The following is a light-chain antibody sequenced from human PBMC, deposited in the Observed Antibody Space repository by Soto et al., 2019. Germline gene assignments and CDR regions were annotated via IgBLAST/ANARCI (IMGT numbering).Light chain of an antibody. Sequence: EVVLTQSPGTLSLLPGERATLSCRASQSVSSSYLAWYQQKPGQAPRLLIFGASSRATGIPDRFSGSGSGTDFILTISRLEPEDFAVYYCQQYGNSRWTFGQGTKVEIK. CDR3: QQYGNSRWT. V-gene: IGKV3-20*01. CDR2: GAS. CDR1: QSVSSSY. J-gene: IGKJ1*01.